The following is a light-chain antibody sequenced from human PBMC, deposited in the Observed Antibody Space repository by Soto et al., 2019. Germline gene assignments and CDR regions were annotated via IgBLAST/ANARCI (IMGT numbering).Light chain of an antibody. CDR1: QSVSSY. J-gene: IGKJ4*01. CDR2: DAS. Sequence: EIVLTQSPATLSLSPGERVTLSCRASQSVSSYLAWYQQKPGQAPRLLIYDASNRATGIPARFSGSGSGTDFTLTITSLEPEDFAVYYCQQRSNWRPTFGGGTKVEIK. CDR3: QQRSNWRPT. V-gene: IGKV3-11*01.